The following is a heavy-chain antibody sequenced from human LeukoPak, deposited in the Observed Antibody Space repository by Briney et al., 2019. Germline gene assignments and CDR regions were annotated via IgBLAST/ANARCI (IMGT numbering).Heavy chain of an antibody. V-gene: IGHV3-48*01. CDR2: ISSSSSTI. Sequence: AGGSLRLSCAASGFTFSSYSMNWVRQAPGKGLEWVSYISSSSSTIYYADSVKGRFTISRDSAKNSLYLQMNSLRAEDTAVYYCARVYYGSGSHIWGQGTLVTVSS. CDR3: ARVYYGSGSHI. D-gene: IGHD3-10*01. CDR1: GFTFSSYS. J-gene: IGHJ4*02.